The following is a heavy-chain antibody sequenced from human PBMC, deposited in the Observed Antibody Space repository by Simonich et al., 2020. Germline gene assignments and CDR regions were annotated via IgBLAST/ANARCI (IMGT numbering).Heavy chain of an antibody. CDR3: ASTLFTASSSFAFDI. Sequence: QLQLQESGPGLVKPSETLSLTCTVSVGSISSSSYYWGWIRQPPGKGLGWMGSIYYSRSTYYNPSLKSRVTISVDTSKNQFSLKLSSVTAADTAVYYCASTLFTASSSFAFDIWGQGTMVTVSS. V-gene: IGHV4-39*01. CDR1: VGSISSSSYY. J-gene: IGHJ3*02. CDR2: IYYSRST. D-gene: IGHD6-6*01.